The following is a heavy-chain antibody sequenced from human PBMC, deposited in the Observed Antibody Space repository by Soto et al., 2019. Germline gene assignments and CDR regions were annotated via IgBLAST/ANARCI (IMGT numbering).Heavy chain of an antibody. Sequence: PGESLKISCKGSGYSFTSYWIGWVRQMPGKGLEWMGIIYPGDSDTRYSPSFQGQVTISADKSIRTAYLQWSSLKASDTAMSYCARLYYDSSGYYSPRVYSYYYGMDVWGQVTTVTVSS. CDR1: GYSFTSYW. CDR2: IYPGDSDT. V-gene: IGHV5-51*01. J-gene: IGHJ6*02. D-gene: IGHD3-22*01. CDR3: ARLYYDSSGYYSPRVYSYYYGMDV.